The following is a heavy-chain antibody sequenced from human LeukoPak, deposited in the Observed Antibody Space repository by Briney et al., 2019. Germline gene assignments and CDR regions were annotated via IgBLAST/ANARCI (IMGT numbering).Heavy chain of an antibody. CDR1: GYSFTSFW. CDR3: ATYSSGMAYAYFDY. Sequence: GESLKISCKGSGYSFTSFWIGWGRQMPGKGLEWMGIIYPGDSDTRYSPSFQGQVTISADKSINTAYLQWSSLKASDTAMYYCATYSSGMAYAYFDYWGQGTLVTVSS. J-gene: IGHJ4*02. CDR2: IYPGDSDT. V-gene: IGHV5-51*01. D-gene: IGHD3-10*01.